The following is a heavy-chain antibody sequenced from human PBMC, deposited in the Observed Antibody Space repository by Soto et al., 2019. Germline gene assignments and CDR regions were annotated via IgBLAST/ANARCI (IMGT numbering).Heavy chain of an antibody. J-gene: IGHJ6*02. CDR3: ARSIVVVVAAGYYYGMDV. V-gene: IGHV4-61*01. CDR1: GGSVSSGSYY. Sequence: SETLSLTCTVSGGSVSSGSYYWSWIRQPPGKGLEWIGYIYYSGSTNYNPSLKSRVTISVDTSKNQFSLKLSSVTAADTAVYYCARSIVVVVAAGYYYGMDVWGQGTTVTVSS. D-gene: IGHD2-15*01. CDR2: IYYSGST.